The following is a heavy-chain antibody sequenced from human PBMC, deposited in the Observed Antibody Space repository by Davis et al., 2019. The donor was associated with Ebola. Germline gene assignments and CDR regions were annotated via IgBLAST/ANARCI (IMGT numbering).Heavy chain of an antibody. V-gene: IGHV3-23*01. CDR2: ISASGGAT. D-gene: IGHD3-10*01. CDR1: GFLFSSYA. Sequence: PGGSLRLSCAASGFLFSSYAMSWVRQAPGRGLEWVSSISASGGATFYADSVKGRIVMSRDNSNDTLHLRMNNLRAEDTAIYYCAKDLTSYYGSGDFFDYWGQGILVTVSS. CDR3: AKDLTSYYGSGDFFDY. J-gene: IGHJ4*02.